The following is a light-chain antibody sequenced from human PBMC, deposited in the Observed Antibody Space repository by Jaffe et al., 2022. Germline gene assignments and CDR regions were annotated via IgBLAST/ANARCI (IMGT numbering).Light chain of an antibody. CDR2: EAI. CDR1: SSDVGSYNL. CDR3: CSYARSITYV. Sequence: QSALTQPASVSGSPGQSITISCTGTSSDVGSYNLVSWYQQHPGKAPKLMIYEAIKRPSGVSNRFSGSKSGNTASLTISGLQAEDEADYYCCSYARSITYVFGTGTKVTVL. V-gene: IGLV2-23*01. J-gene: IGLJ1*01.